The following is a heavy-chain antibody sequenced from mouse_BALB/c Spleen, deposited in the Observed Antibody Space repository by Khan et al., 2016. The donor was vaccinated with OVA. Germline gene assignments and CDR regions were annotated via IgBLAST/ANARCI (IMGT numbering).Heavy chain of an antibody. CDR1: GYTFTSYT. J-gene: IGHJ3*01. Sequence: QVQLQQSGAELARPGASVKMSCKDSGYTFTSYTMHWVKQRPGQGLEWIGYINPSNDYTNYNQKFKDKATLTADKSSSTAYLQLSSLTSDESAVYYCTRDGPYYGNYGAWFAYGGQGTLVTVSA. CDR2: INPSNDYT. CDR3: TRDGPYYGNYGAWFAY. D-gene: IGHD2-10*01. V-gene: IGHV1-4*01.